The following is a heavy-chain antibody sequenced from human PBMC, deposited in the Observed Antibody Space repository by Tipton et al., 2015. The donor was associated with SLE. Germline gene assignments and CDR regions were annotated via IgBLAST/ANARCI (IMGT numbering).Heavy chain of an antibody. CDR2: ISWNSGTT. CDR1: GFIFGNYV. Sequence: SLRLSCAASGFIFGNYVMHWVRQAPGKGLEWVSGISWNSGTTAYADSVKGRFTISRDNSKNTLYLQMNSLRADDTAVYYCARDYAGLRGCDFWGQGTMVTVSS. CDR3: ARDYAGLRGCDF. D-gene: IGHD5-18*01. V-gene: IGHV3-9*01. J-gene: IGHJ3*01.